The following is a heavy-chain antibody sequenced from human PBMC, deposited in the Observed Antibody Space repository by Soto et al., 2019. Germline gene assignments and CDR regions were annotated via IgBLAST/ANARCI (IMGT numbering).Heavy chain of an antibody. CDR1: GGSISTFY. CDR3: ARSRNSGWIDY. J-gene: IGHJ4*02. V-gene: IGHV4-59*01. CDR2: IYYSGST. D-gene: IGHD6-19*01. Sequence: PSETLSLTCTVSGGSISTFYWSWIRQSPGKGLEWLGYIYYSGSTDYHPSLKSRVSISVDTSRNQFFLKLSSLTAADTAVYYCARSRNSGWIDYWGQGTLVTVSS.